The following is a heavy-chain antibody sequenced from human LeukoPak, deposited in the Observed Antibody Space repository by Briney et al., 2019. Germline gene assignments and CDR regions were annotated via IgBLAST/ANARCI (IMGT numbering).Heavy chain of an antibody. CDR2: IYYSGST. D-gene: IGHD5-12*01. CDR3: ARDRRGYSGYGLYTYYFDY. Sequence: SETLSLTCTVSGGSISSYYWSWIRQPPGKGLEWSEYIYYSGSTNYNPSLKSRVTISVDTSKNQFALKLSSVTAADTAVYYCARDRRGYSGYGLYTYYFDYWGQGTLVTVSS. CDR1: GGSISSYY. J-gene: IGHJ4*02. V-gene: IGHV4-59*01.